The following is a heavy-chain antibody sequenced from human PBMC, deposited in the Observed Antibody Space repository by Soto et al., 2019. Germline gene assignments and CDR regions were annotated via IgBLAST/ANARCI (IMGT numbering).Heavy chain of an antibody. J-gene: IGHJ4*02. D-gene: IGHD1-26*01. CDR2: IHPGDSDT. Sequence: GESLKISCKASGYTFTSYWIGWVRQMPGKGLEWMGIIHPGDSDTRYSPSFQGQVTISADKSSTTAYLQWSSLKASDTAMYYCARWGANFDYWGQGALVTVSS. CDR1: GYTFTSYW. CDR3: ARWGANFDY. V-gene: IGHV5-51*01.